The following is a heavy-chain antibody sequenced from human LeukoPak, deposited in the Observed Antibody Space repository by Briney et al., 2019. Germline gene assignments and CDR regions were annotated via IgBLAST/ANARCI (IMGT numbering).Heavy chain of an antibody. CDR2: ISGSGSSGGST. V-gene: IGHV3-23*01. J-gene: IGHJ4*02. D-gene: IGHD6-13*01. CDR1: GFTFSSYA. CDR3: AKPFQRGIAAANGNY. Sequence: GGSLRLPCVASGFTFSSYAMSWVRQAPGKWLEWVSAISGSGSSGGSTYYADSVKGRFTISRGNSKNTLYLQMNSLRAEDTAVYYCAKPFQRGIAAANGNYWGQGTLVTVSS.